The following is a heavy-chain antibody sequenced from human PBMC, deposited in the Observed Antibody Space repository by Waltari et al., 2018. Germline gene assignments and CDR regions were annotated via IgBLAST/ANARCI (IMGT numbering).Heavy chain of an antibody. V-gene: IGHV3-21*01. D-gene: IGHD2-8*01. Sequence: EVQLVESGGGLVKPGGSLSLSCAASGFTFRSYSLNWVRQAPGKGREWVSSISSSSSYIYYADSVKGRFTISRDNAKNSLYLQMNSLRAEDTAVYYCARAKGCTNGVCFMYYYYGMDVWGQGTTVTVSS. CDR2: ISSSSSYI. CDR3: ARAKGCTNGVCFMYYYYGMDV. CDR1: GFTFRSYS. J-gene: IGHJ6*02.